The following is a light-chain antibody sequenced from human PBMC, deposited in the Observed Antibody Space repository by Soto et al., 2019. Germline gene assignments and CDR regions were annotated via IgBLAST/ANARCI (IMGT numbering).Light chain of an antibody. Sequence: EIVLTQSPGTLSLSPGERATLSCRSSQSVSSNYLARYQQKPDQAPRLVIYDVSGRATGIPDRFSGSGSGTDFTLTSSRLEPEDFAVYYCQQYGSSPTFGQGTKVEIK. J-gene: IGKJ1*01. CDR3: QQYGSSPT. CDR1: QSVSSNY. CDR2: DVS. V-gene: IGKV3-20*01.